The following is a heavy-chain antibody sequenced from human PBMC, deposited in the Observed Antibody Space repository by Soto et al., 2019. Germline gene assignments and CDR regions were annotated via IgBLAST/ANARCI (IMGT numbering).Heavy chain of an antibody. CDR2: ISYGGST. D-gene: IGHD5-18*01. CDR3: SRGILV. J-gene: IGHJ4*02. V-gene: IGHV4-31*03. Sequence: QEQLQESGPGLVKPSQTLSLTCTVSGGSINSGGYCWSWIRQHPGKGLDWIGCISYGGSTSYNPSLTSRVTISVDTSKNQFSLKLTSVTAADTAVYYCSRGILVWGQGALITVSS. CDR1: GGSINSGGYC.